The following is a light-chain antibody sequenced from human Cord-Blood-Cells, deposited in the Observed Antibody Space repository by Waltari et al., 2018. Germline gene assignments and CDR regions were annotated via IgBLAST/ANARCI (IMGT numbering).Light chain of an antibody. J-gene: IGKJ2*01. V-gene: IGKV4-1*01. CDR2: WAS. CDR3: QQYYSTPYT. CDR1: QSVLYSSNNKNY. Sequence: DIVMTQSPDSLAVYLGERATSNCKSSQSVLYSSNNKNYLAWYQQKPGQPPKLLIYWASTRESGVPDRFSGSGSGTDFTLTISSLQAEDVAVYYCQQYYSTPYTFGQGTKLEIK.